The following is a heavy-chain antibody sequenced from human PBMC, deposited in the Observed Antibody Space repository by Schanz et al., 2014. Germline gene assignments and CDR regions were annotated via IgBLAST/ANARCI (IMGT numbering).Heavy chain of an antibody. J-gene: IGHJ4*02. CDR2: IGNGGVTI. V-gene: IGHV3-11*01. CDR3: ARKVVATIGGYYDN. Sequence: VQLAESGGGLVQPGGSLRLSCAASGFPFSDYFMAWIRQPPGRGLEWVSYIGNGGVTIYYADSVKGRFTISRDNAENTLFLQMNSLRAEDTAVYYCARKVVATIGGYYDNWGQGTLVIVSS. D-gene: IGHD5-12*01. CDR1: GFPFSDYF.